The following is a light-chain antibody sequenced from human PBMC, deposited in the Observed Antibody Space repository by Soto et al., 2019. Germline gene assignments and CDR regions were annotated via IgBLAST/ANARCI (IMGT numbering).Light chain of an antibody. J-gene: IGKJ5*01. CDR1: QSVSSSY. V-gene: IGKV3-20*01. CDR3: QQYGSSPPIT. CDR2: GAS. Sequence: EIVLTQSPGTLSLSPGERATLSCRASQSVSSSYLAWYQQKSDQAPRLLIYGASSRATGIPDRFSGSGSGTDFTLTISRLEPEDFAVYYWQQYGSSPPITFGQGTRLEIK.